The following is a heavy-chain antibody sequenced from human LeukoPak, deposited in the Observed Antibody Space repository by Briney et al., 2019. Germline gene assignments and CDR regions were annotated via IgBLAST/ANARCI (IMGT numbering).Heavy chain of an antibody. CDR2: IWYDGSNE. D-gene: IGHD2-15*01. Sequence: GGSLRLSCAASGFTSSSYGMHWVRQAPGKGLEWVAVIWYDGSNEYYADSVKGRFTISRDNSKNTLYLQMNSLRAEDTAVYYCARDYPGRDYWGQGTLVTVSS. CDR1: GFTSSSYG. V-gene: IGHV3-33*01. J-gene: IGHJ4*02. CDR3: ARDYPGRDY.